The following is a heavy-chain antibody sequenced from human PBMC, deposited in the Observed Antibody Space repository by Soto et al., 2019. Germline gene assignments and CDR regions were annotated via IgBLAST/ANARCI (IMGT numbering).Heavy chain of an antibody. CDR3: ARDAYYHDSSGYWARPIGY. CDR2: IYYSGST. CDR1: GGSISSYH. D-gene: IGHD3-22*01. J-gene: IGHJ4*02. Sequence: SSETLSLTCTVSGGSISSYHWSWIRQPPGKGLGWIGYIYYSGSTNYNPSLKSRVTISVDTSKNQFSLKLSSVTAAATAVYYCARDAYYHDSSGYWARPIGYWGQGALVTVSS. V-gene: IGHV4-59*01.